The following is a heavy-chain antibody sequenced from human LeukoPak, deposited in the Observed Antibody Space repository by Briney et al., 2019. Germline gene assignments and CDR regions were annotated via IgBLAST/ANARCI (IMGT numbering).Heavy chain of an antibody. J-gene: IGHJ4*02. CDR1: GGTFSSYA. V-gene: IGHV1-69*13. D-gene: IGHD4-17*01. CDR2: IIPIFGTA. CDR3: AYGDYRGYYYFDY. Sequence: ASVKVSCKASGGTFSSYAISWVRQAPGQGLEWMGGIIPIFGTANYAQKFQGRVTITADESTSTAYMELSSLRSEDTAVYYCAYGDYRGYYYFDYWGQGTLVTVSS.